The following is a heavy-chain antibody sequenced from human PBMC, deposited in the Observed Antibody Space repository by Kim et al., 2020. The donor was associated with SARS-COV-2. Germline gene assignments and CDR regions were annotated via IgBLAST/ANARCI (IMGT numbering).Heavy chain of an antibody. CDR1: GFTFSSYA. CDR2: ISYDGSNK. CDR3: ARDPYGSGSYYSGPFDY. Sequence: GGSLRLSCAASGFTFSSYAMHWVRQAPGKGLEWVAVISYDGSNKYYADSVKGRFTIARDNSKNTLYLQMNSLRAEDTAVYYCARDPYGSGSYYSGPFDYWGQGTLVTVSS. V-gene: IGHV3-30*04. J-gene: IGHJ4*02. D-gene: IGHD3-10*01.